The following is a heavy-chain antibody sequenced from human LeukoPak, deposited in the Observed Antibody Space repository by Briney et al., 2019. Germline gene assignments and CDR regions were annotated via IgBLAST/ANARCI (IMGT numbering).Heavy chain of an antibody. D-gene: IGHD7-27*01. CDR2: ISSSSSYI. J-gene: IGHJ4*02. V-gene: IGHV3-21*01. Sequence: GGSLRLSCAASGFTFSSYGMHWVRQAPGKGLEWVSSISSSSSYIYYADSVKGRFTISRDNAKNSLYLQMNSLRAEDTAVYYCATFELTGVSWWGQGTLVTVSS. CDR3: ATFELTGVSW. CDR1: GFTFSSYG.